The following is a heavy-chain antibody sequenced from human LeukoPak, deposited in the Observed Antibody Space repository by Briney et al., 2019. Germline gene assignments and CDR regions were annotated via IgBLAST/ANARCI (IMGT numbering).Heavy chain of an antibody. V-gene: IGHV4-30-4*01. Sequence: SGTLSLTCTVSGGSISSGDYYWSWIRQPPGKGLEWIGYIYYSGSTYYNPSLKSRVTISVDTSKNQFSLKLSSVTAADTAVYYCAGIVVPAAMYNWFDPWGQGTLVTVSS. CDR2: IYYSGST. J-gene: IGHJ5*02. CDR1: GGSISSGDYY. D-gene: IGHD2-2*01. CDR3: AGIVVPAAMYNWFDP.